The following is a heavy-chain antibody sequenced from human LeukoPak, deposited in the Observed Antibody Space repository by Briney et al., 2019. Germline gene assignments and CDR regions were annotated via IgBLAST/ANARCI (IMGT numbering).Heavy chain of an antibody. J-gene: IGHJ4*02. CDR2: TNPNSGGT. V-gene: IGHV1-2*02. Sequence: GASVTVSCKASGYTFTGYYMYWVRQAPGQGLEWVGWTNPNSGGTNYAQKFQGRVTMTRDTSISTAYMELSRLGSDDTAVDYCARGPHYYDPPDYWGQGTLVTVSS. CDR1: GYTFTGYY. CDR3: ARGPHYYDPPDY. D-gene: IGHD3-22*01.